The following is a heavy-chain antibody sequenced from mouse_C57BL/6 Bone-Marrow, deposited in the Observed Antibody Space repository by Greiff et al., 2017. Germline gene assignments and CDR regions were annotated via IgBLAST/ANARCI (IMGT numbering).Heavy chain of an antibody. CDR1: GYTFTSYW. J-gene: IGHJ1*03. CDR2: IHPSDSDT. CDR3: AMDWGSRVVDWYFDV. Sequence: VQLQQPGAELVKPGASVKVSCKASGYTFTSYWMHWVMQSPGQGLEWIGRIHPSDSDTIYNQKFKGKATLTVDKSSSTAHMQLSSLTSEDSAVFFCAMDWGSRVVDWYFDVWGTGTTVTVSS. V-gene: IGHV1-74*01. D-gene: IGHD1-1*01.